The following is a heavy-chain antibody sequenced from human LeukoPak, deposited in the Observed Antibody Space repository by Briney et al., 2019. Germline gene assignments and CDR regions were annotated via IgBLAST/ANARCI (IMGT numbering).Heavy chain of an antibody. V-gene: IGHV3-53*01. J-gene: IGHJ4*02. CDR2: IYSGGST. Sequence: GGSLRLSCAASGFTVSSSYMSWVRQAPGKGLEWVSVIYSGGSTYYADSVKGRFTISRDNSKNTLHLQMNSLRAEDTAVYYCARGGQLAVHFDYWGQGTLVTVSS. D-gene: IGHD6-19*01. CDR1: GFTVSSSY. CDR3: ARGGQLAVHFDY.